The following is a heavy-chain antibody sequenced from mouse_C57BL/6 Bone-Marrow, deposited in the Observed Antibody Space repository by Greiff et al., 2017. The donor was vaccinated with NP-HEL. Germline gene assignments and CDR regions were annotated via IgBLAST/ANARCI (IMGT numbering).Heavy chain of an antibody. J-gene: IGHJ2*01. V-gene: IGHV1-19*01. D-gene: IGHD2-3*01. CDR1: GYTFTDYY. Sequence: EVQLQQSGPVLVKPGASVKMSCKASGYTFTDYYMNWVKQSHGKSLEWIGVINPYNGGTSYNQKFKGKATLTVDKSSSTAYMELNSLTSEDSAVYYCARPDGYSDYWGQGTTLTVSS. CDR2: INPYNGGT. CDR3: ARPDGYSDY.